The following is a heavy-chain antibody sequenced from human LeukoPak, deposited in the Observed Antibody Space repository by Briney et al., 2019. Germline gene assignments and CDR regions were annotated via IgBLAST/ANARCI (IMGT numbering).Heavy chain of an antibody. Sequence: GGSLRLSCAASGFTFSSYAMSWVRQAPGKGLEWVSAISGSGGSTYYADSVKGRFTISRDNSKNTLYLQMNSLRAEDTAVCYCAKDEDGSYLLASAFDYWGQGTLVTVSS. V-gene: IGHV3-23*01. CDR3: AKDEDGSYLLASAFDY. CDR2: ISGSGGST. J-gene: IGHJ4*02. CDR1: GFTFSSYA. D-gene: IGHD1-26*01.